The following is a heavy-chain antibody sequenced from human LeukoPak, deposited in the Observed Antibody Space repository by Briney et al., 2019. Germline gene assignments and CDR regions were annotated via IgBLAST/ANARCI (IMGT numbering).Heavy chain of an antibody. D-gene: IGHD2-2*01. J-gene: IGHJ3*02. CDR1: VGTFSSYA. Sequence: SVYVSCTCSVGTFSSYAISWERDPPAQGIEWVWRIIPILGIANYAQKFAGRATITADKSTSRAYMELSSLRSEDTAVYYCARKAPATAEYAFDIWGQGTTVTFSS. V-gene: IGHV1-69*04. CDR2: IIPILGIA. CDR3: ARKAPATAEYAFDI.